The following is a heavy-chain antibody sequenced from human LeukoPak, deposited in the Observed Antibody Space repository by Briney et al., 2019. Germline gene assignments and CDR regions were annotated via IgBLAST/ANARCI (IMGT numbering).Heavy chain of an antibody. Sequence: ASVKVSCKASGYTFTGYYMHWVRQAPGQGLEWMGWINPNSGGTNYAQKFQDRVTMTRDTSISTAYMDLSSLTSDDTAVYYCARAKGGYYDSSCYLVYWGQGTLVTVSS. V-gene: IGHV1-2*02. D-gene: IGHD3-22*01. CDR3: ARAKGGYYDSSCYLVY. CDR1: GYTFTGYY. J-gene: IGHJ4*02. CDR2: INPNSGGT.